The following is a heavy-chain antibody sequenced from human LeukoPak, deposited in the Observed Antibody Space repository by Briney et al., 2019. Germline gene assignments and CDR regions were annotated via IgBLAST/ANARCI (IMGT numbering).Heavy chain of an antibody. CDR2: INEDGSEI. J-gene: IGHJ4*02. V-gene: IGHV3-7*03. D-gene: IGHD3-10*01. Sequence: GGSLRLSCAASGFTFSRSWMTWVRQAPGKGLEWVASINEDGSEIHYADSVKGRFTISRDNAKNSLYLQMNSLRAEDTALYYCAKAKKGWFGELLDYWGQGTLVTVSS. CDR3: AKAKKGWFGELLDY. CDR1: GFTFSRSW.